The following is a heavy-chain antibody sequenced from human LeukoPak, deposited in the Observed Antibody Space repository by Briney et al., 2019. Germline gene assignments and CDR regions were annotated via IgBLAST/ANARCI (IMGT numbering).Heavy chain of an antibody. D-gene: IGHD6-25*01. J-gene: IGHJ4*02. CDR3: VRGPHIAATSY. CDR1: GFSFNNYR. Sequence: GGSLRLSCVASGFSFNNYRMTWVRQAPGKGLEWVANIKQDGSEKQYVDSVKGRFAISRDNAKKSLYLQINTLSAEDTAVYYCVRGPHIAATSYWGQGTLVTVSS. CDR2: IKQDGSEK. V-gene: IGHV3-7*03.